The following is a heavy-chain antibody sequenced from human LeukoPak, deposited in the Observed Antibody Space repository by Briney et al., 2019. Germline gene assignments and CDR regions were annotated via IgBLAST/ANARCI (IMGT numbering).Heavy chain of an antibody. V-gene: IGHV3-11*01. CDR3: ARLPAARAFDI. D-gene: IGHD2-2*01. J-gene: IGHJ3*02. CDR2: ISSSGTTI. CDR1: GFTFSDYY. Sequence: GGSLRLSCAASGFTFSDYYMSWIRQAPGKGLEWVSYISSSGTTIYYADSVKGRFTISRDSAKNSLYLQMNSLRAEDTAVYYCARLPAARAFDIWGQGTMVTVSS.